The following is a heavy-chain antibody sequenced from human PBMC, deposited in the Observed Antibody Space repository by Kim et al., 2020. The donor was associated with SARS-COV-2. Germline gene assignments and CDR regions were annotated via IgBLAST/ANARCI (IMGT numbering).Heavy chain of an antibody. CDR3: ARGGPRPRDKDGSGSYRHWFDP. D-gene: IGHD3-10*01. CDR2: ISAYNGNT. Sequence: ASVKVSCKASGYTFTSYGISWVRQAPGQGLEWMGWISAYNGNTNYAQKLQGRVTMTTDTSTSTAYMELRSLRSDDTAVYYCARGGPRPRDKDGSGSYRHWFDPWGQGTLVTVSS. J-gene: IGHJ5*02. CDR1: GYTFTSYG. V-gene: IGHV1-18*01.